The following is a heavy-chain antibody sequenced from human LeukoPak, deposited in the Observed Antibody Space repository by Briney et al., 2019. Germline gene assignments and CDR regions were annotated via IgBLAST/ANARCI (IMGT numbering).Heavy chain of an antibody. Sequence: LETLSLTCTVSGGSISSSSYYWGWIRQPPGKGLKWIGSIYYSGSTYYNPSLKSRVTISVDTSKNQFSLKLSSVTAADTAVYYCATYYYDSSGPGDWGQGTLVTVSS. J-gene: IGHJ4*02. V-gene: IGHV4-39*01. D-gene: IGHD3-22*01. CDR1: GGSISSSSYY. CDR3: ATYYYDSSGPGD. CDR2: IYYSGST.